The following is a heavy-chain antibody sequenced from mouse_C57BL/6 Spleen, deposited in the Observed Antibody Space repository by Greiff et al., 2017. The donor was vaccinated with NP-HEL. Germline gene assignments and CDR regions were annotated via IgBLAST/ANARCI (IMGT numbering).Heavy chain of an antibody. J-gene: IGHJ4*01. CDR3: ARRDYDYDEGYAMDY. Sequence: EVQLQESGPGLVKPSQSLSLTCSVTGYSITSGYYWNWIRQFPGNKLEWMGYISYDGSNNYNPSLKNRISITRDTSKNQFFLKLNSVTTEDTATYYCARRDYDYDEGYAMDYWGQGTSVTVSS. CDR2: ISYDGSN. V-gene: IGHV3-6*01. D-gene: IGHD2-4*01. CDR1: GYSITSGYY.